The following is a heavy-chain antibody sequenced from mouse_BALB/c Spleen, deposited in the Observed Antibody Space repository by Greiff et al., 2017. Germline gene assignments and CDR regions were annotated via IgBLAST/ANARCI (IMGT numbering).Heavy chain of an antibody. CDR3: ARSESTGWAFAY. CDR2: INPSTGYT. Sequence: QVHVKQSGAELAKPGASVEMSCKASGYTFTSYWMHWVKQRPGQGLEWIGYINPSTGYTEYNQKFKDKATLTADKSSSTAYMQLSSLTSEDSAVYYCARSESTGWAFAYWGQGTLVTVSA. J-gene: IGHJ3*01. V-gene: IGHV1-7*01. D-gene: IGHD5-1*01. CDR1: GYTFTSYW.